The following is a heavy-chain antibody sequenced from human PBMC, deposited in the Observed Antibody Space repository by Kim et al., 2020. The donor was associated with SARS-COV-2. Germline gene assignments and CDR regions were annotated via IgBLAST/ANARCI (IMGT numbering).Heavy chain of an antibody. CDR1: GFTFSSYS. CDR2: ISSSSSYR. Sequence: GGSLRLSCAASGFTFSSYSMNWVRQAPGKGLEWVSSISSSSSYRYSADSVKGRFTISRDNAKNSLYLQMNSLRAEDTAVYYCARDPDVCGQGTTVTVSS. J-gene: IGHJ6*02. V-gene: IGHV3-21*01. CDR3: ARDPDV.